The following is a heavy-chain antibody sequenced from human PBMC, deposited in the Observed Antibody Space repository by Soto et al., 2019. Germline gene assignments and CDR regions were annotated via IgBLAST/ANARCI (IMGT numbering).Heavy chain of an antibody. CDR3: VTAPWSGGH. V-gene: IGHV3-15*01. J-gene: IGHJ4*02. D-gene: IGHD3-3*01. CDR1: GFTLGNTY. Sequence: EVQLVESGGGLVNPGGSLRLSCAASGFTLGNTYMSWVRQAPGKGLEWVGRIKSNADGGTADHAAPVKGRFSISRDDSKDTLLLQMNSLKSEDTAVYYCVTAPWSGGHWGPGTLVTVSS. CDR2: IKSNADGGTA.